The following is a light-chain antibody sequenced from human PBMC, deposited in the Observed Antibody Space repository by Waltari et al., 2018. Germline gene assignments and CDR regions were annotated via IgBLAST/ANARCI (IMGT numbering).Light chain of an antibody. CDR1: ALQKQY. V-gene: IGLV3-25*03. J-gene: IGLJ2*01. Sequence: SYELTQPPSVSVSPGQTARIPCSCAALQKQYAYWYQQKPGQAPVQVIYKDTERPSGIPERFSGSVSGTTVTLIISGVQAEDEADYYCQSADTNNIVVFGGGTKLTV. CDR2: KDT. CDR3: QSADTNNIVV.